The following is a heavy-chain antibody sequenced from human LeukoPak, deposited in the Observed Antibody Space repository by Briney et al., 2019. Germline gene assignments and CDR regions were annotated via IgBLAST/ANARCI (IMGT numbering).Heavy chain of an antibody. V-gene: IGHV4-28*03. J-gene: IGHJ3*02. CDR3: ARDEARSDAFDI. CDR1: GYSISSSNW. CDR2: IYTSGST. Sequence: SDTLSLTCAVSGYSISSSNWWGWIRQPPGKGLEWIGRIYTSGSTNYNPSLKSRVTMSVDTSKNQFSLKLSSVTAADTAVYYCARDEARSDAFDIWGQGTMVTVSS.